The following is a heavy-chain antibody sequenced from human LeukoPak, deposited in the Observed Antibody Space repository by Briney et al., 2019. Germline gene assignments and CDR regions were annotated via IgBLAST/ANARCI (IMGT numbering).Heavy chain of an antibody. V-gene: IGHV4-59*01. CDR3: ARERATNYGMDV. Sequence: SETLSLTCTVSGGSISSYYWSWIRQPPGKGLEWIGYIFYSGSTSTHYHPSLKSRVTISVDTSKNQSSLRLNSVTAADTAVYYCARERATNYGMDVWGQGTTVTVSS. D-gene: IGHD5-12*01. CDR2: IFYSGSTST. J-gene: IGHJ6*02. CDR1: GGSISSYY.